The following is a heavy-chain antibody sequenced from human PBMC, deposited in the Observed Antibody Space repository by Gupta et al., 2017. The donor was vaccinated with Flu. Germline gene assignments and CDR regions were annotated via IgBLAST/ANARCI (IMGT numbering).Heavy chain of an antibody. Sequence: QVQLQESGPALVKPSQTLSLTFTVSGGSISSGSYYWSWIRQPAGKGLEWIARIYTSGSTNYNPSLKSRVTISVDTSKNQFSLKLSSVTAADTAVYYCARAGSAFDYWGQGTLVTVSS. CDR3: ARAGSAFDY. D-gene: IGHD3-10*01. CDR1: GGSISSGSYY. V-gene: IGHV4-61*02. CDR2: IYTSGST. J-gene: IGHJ4*02.